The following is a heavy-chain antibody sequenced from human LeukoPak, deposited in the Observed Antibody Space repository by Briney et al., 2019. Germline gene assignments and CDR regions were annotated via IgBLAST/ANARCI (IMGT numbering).Heavy chain of an antibody. CDR2: ISAGDDST. V-gene: IGHV3-23*01. Sequence: GGSLRLSCAASGPTFREYAMTWVRQASGKGLEWVSSISAGDDSTYYADSVKGRFTISRDISKNTLFLQMNSLRAEDTAVYYCAKDSVLIPTGWFDPWGQGTLVTVSS. D-gene: IGHD2-8*01. CDR3: AKDSVLIPTGWFDP. CDR1: GPTFREYA. J-gene: IGHJ5*02.